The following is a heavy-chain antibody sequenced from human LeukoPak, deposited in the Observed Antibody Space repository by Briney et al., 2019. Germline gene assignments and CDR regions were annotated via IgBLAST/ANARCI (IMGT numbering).Heavy chain of an antibody. CDR2: IIPIFGTA. V-gene: IGHV1-69*05. CDR1: VGTFSSYA. J-gene: IGHJ6*03. Sequence: SVKVSCKASVGTFSSYAISWVRQAPGQGLEWMGGIIPIFGTANYAQKFQGRVTITTDESTSTAYMELSSLRSEDTAVYYCAREGGGHPGIGYYYMDVWGKGTTVTVSS. CDR3: AREGGGHPGIGYYYMDV. D-gene: IGHD2-15*01.